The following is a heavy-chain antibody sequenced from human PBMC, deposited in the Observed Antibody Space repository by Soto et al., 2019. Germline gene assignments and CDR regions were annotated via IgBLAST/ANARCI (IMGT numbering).Heavy chain of an antibody. CDR1: GGSISSTNYY. J-gene: IGHJ6*02. V-gene: IGHV4-39*01. D-gene: IGHD3-10*01. CDR2: LYYSGST. Sequence: SETLSLTCTVSGGSISSTNYYWGWIRQPPGKGLEWIGSLYYSGSTYYNPSLKSRVIISVDTSKNQFSLKLRSVTAADTAAYYCARHSGSGLYGMDVWGQGTTVTVSS. CDR3: ARHSGSGLYGMDV.